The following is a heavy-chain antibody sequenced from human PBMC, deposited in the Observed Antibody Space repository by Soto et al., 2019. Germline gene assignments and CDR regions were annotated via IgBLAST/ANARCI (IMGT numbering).Heavy chain of an antibody. CDR3: GDDPQAEACSDY. D-gene: IGHD2-21*01. CDR2: ISASSGST. Sequence: EVQLLEAGGGLVQPGGSLRLSCAVSGFTFSSYGMNWVRQAPGKGLEWVSGISASSGSTYYADSGKGRFTISRDSSKNTQHQKNSSLEAEKTAVYCPGDDPQAEACSDYWGQGTLVTVPS. J-gene: IGHJ4*02. CDR1: GFTFSSYG. V-gene: IGHV3-23*01.